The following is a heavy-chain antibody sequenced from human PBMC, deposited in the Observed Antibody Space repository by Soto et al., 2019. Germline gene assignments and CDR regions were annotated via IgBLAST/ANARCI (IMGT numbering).Heavy chain of an antibody. CDR3: ARVPDR. Sequence: SEPPSLTRAVSGGSLSNGCYSWRWIRQPPGKGLEWIGYIYHSGSTYYNPSLKSRVTISVDRSKNQFSLKLSSVTAADTAVYYCARVPDRWGQGTLVTVSS. CDR2: IYHSGST. J-gene: IGHJ5*02. CDR1: GGSLSNGCYS. V-gene: IGHV4-30-2*01. D-gene: IGHD2-2*01.